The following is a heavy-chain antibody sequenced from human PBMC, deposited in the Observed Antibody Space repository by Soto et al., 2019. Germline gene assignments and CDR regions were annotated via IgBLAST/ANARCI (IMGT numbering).Heavy chain of an antibody. Sequence: EVQLVESGGGLVQPGGSLRLSCAVSGFTCSSYWMHWVRQAPGKGLVWVSRIKTDGSSTNYADSVKGRFTISRDNAKNTLYLQLNSLRAEDTAVYYCARVGSGSYWFDYWGQGTLVTVSS. V-gene: IGHV3-74*01. CDR1: GFTCSSYW. CDR2: IKTDGSST. J-gene: IGHJ4*02. CDR3: ARVGSGSYWFDY. D-gene: IGHD1-26*01.